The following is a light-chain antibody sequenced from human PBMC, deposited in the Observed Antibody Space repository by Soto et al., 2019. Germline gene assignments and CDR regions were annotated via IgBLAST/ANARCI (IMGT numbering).Light chain of an antibody. CDR3: CSYAGSSTFAYV. Sequence: QSVLTQPASVSGSPGQLITISCTGTSSDVGSYNLVSWYQQHPGKAPKLMIYEVSKRPSGVSNRFSGSKSGNTASLTISGLQAEDEADYYCCSYAGSSTFAYVFGTRTKVTVL. CDR2: EVS. J-gene: IGLJ1*01. CDR1: SSDVGSYNL. V-gene: IGLV2-23*02.